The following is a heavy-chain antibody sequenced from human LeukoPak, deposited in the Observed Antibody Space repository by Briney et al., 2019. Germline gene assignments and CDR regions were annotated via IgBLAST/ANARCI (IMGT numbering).Heavy chain of an antibody. CDR3: ARQQGVKAFDY. J-gene: IGHJ4*02. CDR1: GGPISSYY. V-gene: IGHV4-59*08. Sequence: SETLSLICSVSGGPISSYYWSWIRQPPGKGLEWIGYSYYSGRTNYNPSLKSRVTISLDTSTNQFSLKLSSVTAADTAVYFCARQQGVKAFDYWGQGTLVTASS. CDR2: SYYSGRT. D-gene: IGHD3-16*01.